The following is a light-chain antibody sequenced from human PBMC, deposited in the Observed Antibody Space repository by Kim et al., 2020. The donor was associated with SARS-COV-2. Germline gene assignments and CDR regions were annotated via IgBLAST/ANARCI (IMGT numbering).Light chain of an antibody. CDR2: DSD. J-gene: IGLJ1*01. V-gene: IGLV1-51*01. CDR1: SSKNGTNY. CDR3: STWDGRLSAGV. Sequence: GEKVAFSWTGSSSKNGTNYVAWYQHFPGRAPQLLMYDSDKRPSGVPDRFSGSPSSPSAPLGITGLQPGDGADYYCSTWDGRLSAGVFGTGTKVTVL.